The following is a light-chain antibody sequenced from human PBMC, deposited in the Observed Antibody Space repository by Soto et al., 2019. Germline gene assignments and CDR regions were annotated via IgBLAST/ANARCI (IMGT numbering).Light chain of an antibody. Sequence: QSVLTQPPSASGTLGRRVNISCSGSSSNIGSNYVYWYRQFPGTAPKLLIQRNNQRPSGVPARFSGSKSGTSASLAISGLRSEDEADYYCGGWDDSLSGPVFGGGTNLTVL. CDR2: RNN. J-gene: IGLJ2*01. CDR1: SSNIGSNY. CDR3: GGWDDSLSGPV. V-gene: IGLV1-47*01.